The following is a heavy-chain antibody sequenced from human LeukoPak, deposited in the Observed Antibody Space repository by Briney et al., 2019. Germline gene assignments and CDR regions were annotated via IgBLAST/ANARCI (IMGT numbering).Heavy chain of an antibody. J-gene: IGHJ4*02. D-gene: IGHD6-19*01. CDR1: GYTFTSYD. V-gene: IGHV1-8*01. Sequence: GASVKVSCKASGYTFTSYDINWVRQATGQGLEWMGWMNPNSGNTGYAQKFQGRVTMTRDTSISTAYMELSRLRSDDTAVYYCARAPLHSGWYEIYNYWGQGTLVTVSS. CDR2: MNPNSGNT. CDR3: ARAPLHSGWYEIYNY.